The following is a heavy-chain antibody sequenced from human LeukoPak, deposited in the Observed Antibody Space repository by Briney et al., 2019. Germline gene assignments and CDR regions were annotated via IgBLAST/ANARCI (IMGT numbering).Heavy chain of an antibody. D-gene: IGHD3-9*01. V-gene: IGHV1-18*04. CDR3: ARDYPIFDDILTGYLTFDY. CDR2: ISAYNGNT. J-gene: IGHJ4*02. Sequence: ASVKVSCKASGYTFTSYGISWVQQAPGQGLEWMGWISAYNGNTNYAQKLQGRVTMTTYTSTSTAYMELRSLRSDDTAVYYCARDYPIFDDILTGYLTFDYWGQGTLVTVSS. CDR1: GYTFTSYG.